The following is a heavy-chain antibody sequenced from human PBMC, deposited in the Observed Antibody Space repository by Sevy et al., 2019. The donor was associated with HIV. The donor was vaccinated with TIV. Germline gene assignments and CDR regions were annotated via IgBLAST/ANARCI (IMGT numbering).Heavy chain of an antibody. J-gene: IGHJ6*02. CDR1: EFIFSDYA. CDR3: AKTINSGGGVVPAANYYYYGMDV. D-gene: IGHD2-2*01. V-gene: IGHV3-23*01. Sequence: GGSLRLSCAASEFIFSDYAMNWVRQTPGKGLEWVSSINGKGHSTHYADSVEGRFTISRDNSKNTLYLQMNSLRAEDTAVYYFAKTINSGGGVVPAANYYYYGMDVWGQGTTVTVSS. CDR2: INGKGHST.